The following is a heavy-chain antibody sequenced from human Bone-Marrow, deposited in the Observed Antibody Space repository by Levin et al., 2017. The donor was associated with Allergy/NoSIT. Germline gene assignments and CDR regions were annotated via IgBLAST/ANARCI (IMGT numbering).Heavy chain of an antibody. Sequence: GGSLRLSCAASGFAFSNYAMHWVRQAPGEGLEWVAVISYNGGEKYYADSVKGRFTISRDNSKNTLYLQLNSLRPADTGVYYCEPSQMVTKFPDYRGQGTLVTVSS. J-gene: IGHJ4*02. CDR3: EPSQMVTKFPDY. CDR1: GFAFSNYA. V-gene: IGHV3-30-3*01. CDR2: ISYNGGEK. D-gene: IGHD2-21*02.